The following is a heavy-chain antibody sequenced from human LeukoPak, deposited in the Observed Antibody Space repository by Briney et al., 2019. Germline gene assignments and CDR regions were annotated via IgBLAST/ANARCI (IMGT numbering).Heavy chain of an antibody. J-gene: IGHJ4*02. CDR2: ISAYNGNT. Sequence: GASVKVSCKASGYTFTSYGISWVRQAPGQGLEWMGWISAYNGNTSYAQKLQGRVTMTTDTSTSTAYMERRSLRSDDTAVYYCARVLAYCSSTSCHDYWGQGTLVTVYS. CDR3: ARVLAYCSSTSCHDY. D-gene: IGHD2-2*01. CDR1: GYTFTSYG. V-gene: IGHV1-18*01.